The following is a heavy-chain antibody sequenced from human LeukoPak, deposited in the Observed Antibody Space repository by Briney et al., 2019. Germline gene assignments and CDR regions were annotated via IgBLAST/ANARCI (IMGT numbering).Heavy chain of an antibody. J-gene: IGHJ4*02. D-gene: IGHD7-27*01. CDR1: GFTFSIYW. CDR3: ARGPPNWGYDY. Sequence: GGSLRLSCAASGFTFSIYWMSWVRQAPGKGLEWVANIKQDGSERYYVDSVKGRFTLSRDNAKNSLYLQMNSLRAEDTAVYYCARGPPNWGYDYWGPGTLVTVSS. CDR2: IKQDGSER. V-gene: IGHV3-7*03.